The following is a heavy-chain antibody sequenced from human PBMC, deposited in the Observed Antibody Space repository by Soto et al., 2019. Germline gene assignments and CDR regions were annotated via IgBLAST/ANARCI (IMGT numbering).Heavy chain of an antibody. CDR3: ARDLGSGYDPGDY. V-gene: IGHV1-69*12. D-gene: IGHD5-12*01. CDR1: GGTFNSYV. CDR2: IISIFGTP. J-gene: IGHJ4*02. Sequence: QVQLVQSGAEVKKPGSSVKVSCKASGGTFNSYVFNWVRQAPGQGLEWMGGIISIFGTPNYGQKFQGRVTITADESTRTGCMELSSLTSEDTAIYYCARDLGSGYDPGDYWGQGTLVTVSS.